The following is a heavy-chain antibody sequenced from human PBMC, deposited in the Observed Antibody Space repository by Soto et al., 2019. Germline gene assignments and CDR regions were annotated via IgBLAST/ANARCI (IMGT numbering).Heavy chain of an antibody. Sequence: GQALKRSCKGCGYSLTSYWSGWVRQMPGKGLEWMGIIFPGDSDTRYSPSFQGQVTISADKSISTAYLQWRSLKASDTAIYFFYNHDMDVSGQGTTVTVSS. J-gene: IGHJ6*02. CDR1: GYSLTSYW. V-gene: IGHV5-51*01. CDR2: IFPGDSDT. CDR3: YNHDMDV.